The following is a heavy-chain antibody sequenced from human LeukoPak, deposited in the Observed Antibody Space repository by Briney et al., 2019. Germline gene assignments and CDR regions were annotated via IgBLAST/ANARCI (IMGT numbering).Heavy chain of an antibody. D-gene: IGHD3-10*01. J-gene: IGHJ6*03. CDR3: ARVLRSRIKFTMVRGVSPANYHYYYMDV. V-gene: IGHV4-4*07. Sequence: SETLSLTCTVSGGSISSYYWSWIRQPAGKGLEWIGRIYTSGSTNYNPSLKSRVTMSVDTSKNQFSLKLSSVTAADTAVYYCARVLRSRIKFTMVRGVSPANYHYYYMDVWGKGTTVTVSS. CDR1: GGSISSYY. CDR2: IYTSGST.